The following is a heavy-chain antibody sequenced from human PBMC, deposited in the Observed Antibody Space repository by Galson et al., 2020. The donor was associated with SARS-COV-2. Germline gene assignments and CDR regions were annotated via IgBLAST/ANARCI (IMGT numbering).Heavy chain of an antibody. V-gene: IGHV3-21*01. CDR2: ISSNSDYI. J-gene: IGHJ3*02. Sequence: KIGESLKISCLASGFTFRDYSMNWFRQAPGKGLEWVSSISSNSDYIFYGDSVKGRFTVSRDNARNSLYLQMNSLRAEDTALYYCARTDMRFRNHDAFDIWGQGTMVTASS. CDR1: GFTFRDYS. D-gene: IGHD2-15*01. CDR3: ARTDMRFRNHDAFDI.